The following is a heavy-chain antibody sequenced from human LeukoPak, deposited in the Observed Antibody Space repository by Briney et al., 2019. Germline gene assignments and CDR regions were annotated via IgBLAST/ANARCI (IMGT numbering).Heavy chain of an antibody. CDR1: GFTLSYNN. CDR2: ISSSSSYI. CDR3: ARGYDYVWGSYRPTFDF. J-gene: IGHJ4*02. D-gene: IGHD3-16*02. V-gene: IGHV3-21*01. Sequence: GGSLRLSCAASGFTLSYNNMNWVRQAPGKGLEWVSSISSSSSYIYFADSVKGRFTVSRDNAKNSLYLQMTSLRAEDTAVYYCARGYDYVWGSYRPTFDFWGQGTLVTVSS.